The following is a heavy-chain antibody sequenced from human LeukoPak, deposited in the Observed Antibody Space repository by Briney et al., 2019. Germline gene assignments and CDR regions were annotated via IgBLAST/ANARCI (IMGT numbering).Heavy chain of an antibody. V-gene: IGHV4-39*01. D-gene: IGHD6-13*01. J-gene: IGHJ4*02. CDR1: GGSISSSSYY. CDR2: IYYSGST. Sequence: PSETLSLTCTVSGGSISSSSYYWGWIRQPPGKGLEWIGSIYYSGSTYYNPSLKSRVTISVDTSKNQFSLKLSSVTAADTAVYYCARRIGIAAAGDYWGQGTLVTVSS. CDR3: ARRIGIAAAGDY.